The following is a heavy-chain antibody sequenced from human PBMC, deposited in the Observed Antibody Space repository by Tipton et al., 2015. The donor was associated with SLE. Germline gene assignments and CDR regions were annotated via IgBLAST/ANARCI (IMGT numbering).Heavy chain of an antibody. CDR2: IYYSGST. CDR1: GGSISSGGYS. Sequence: TLSLTCAVSGGSISSGGYSWSWIRQPPGKGLEWIGYIYYSGSTYYNPSLKSRVTISVDTSKNQFSLKLSSVTAADTAVYYCARDGKFPAAFDIWGQGTMVTVSS. J-gene: IGHJ3*02. V-gene: IGHV4-30-2*01. CDR3: ARDGKFPAAFDI. D-gene: IGHD1-1*01.